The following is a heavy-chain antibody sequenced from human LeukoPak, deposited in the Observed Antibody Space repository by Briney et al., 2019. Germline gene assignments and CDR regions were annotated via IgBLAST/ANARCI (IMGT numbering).Heavy chain of an antibody. Sequence: ASVKVSYMPSGCTFTDYYMHWVRPAPPQGREWMGRINPNSGGTNYAQQPQGTITNTRDTSISTAYMELSRLTSDDTAVYYCASHHPVGATRIEIDYWGQGTLVTVSS. CDR1: GCTFTDYY. J-gene: IGHJ4*02. CDR3: ASHHPVGATRIEIDY. CDR2: INPNSGGT. V-gene: IGHV1-2*01. D-gene: IGHD1-26*01.